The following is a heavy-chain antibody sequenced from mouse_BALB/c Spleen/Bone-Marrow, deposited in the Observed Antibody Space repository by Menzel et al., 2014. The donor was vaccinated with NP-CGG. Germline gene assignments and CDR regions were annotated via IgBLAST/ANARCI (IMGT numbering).Heavy chain of an antibody. CDR2: IYPGSGST. Sequence: LQQSGSELVRPGASVKLSCKVSGYTFTSYWMHWVKQRHGQGLEWIGNIYPGSGSTNYDGKFKSKGTLTVDTSSSTAYMHLSSLTSEDSAVYYCTSWDYWGQGTTLTVSS. J-gene: IGHJ2*01. CDR1: GYTFTSYW. CDR3: TSWDY. V-gene: IGHV1S22*01.